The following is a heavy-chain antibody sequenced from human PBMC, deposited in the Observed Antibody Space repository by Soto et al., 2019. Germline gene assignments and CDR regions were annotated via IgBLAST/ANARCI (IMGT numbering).Heavy chain of an antibody. V-gene: IGHV3-11*05. Sequence: QVQLLESGGGLVKPGGSLRLSCAASGITFSDYYMSWIRQAPGKGLECVAYISVSSTYANYADSVEGRFTISRDNAENSLFLQMNSLRADDTAVYYCARGVRYYSSEKPANFDYWGQGALVTVSS. J-gene: IGHJ4*02. CDR3: ARGVRYYSSEKPANFDY. CDR1: GITFSDYY. CDR2: ISVSSTYA. D-gene: IGHD3-10*01.